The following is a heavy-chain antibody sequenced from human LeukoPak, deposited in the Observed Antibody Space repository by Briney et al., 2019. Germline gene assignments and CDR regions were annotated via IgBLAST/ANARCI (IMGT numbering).Heavy chain of an antibody. J-gene: IGHJ4*02. CDR3: ASGGFHSDYYFDY. CDR2: ILGSGFST. CDR1: GFPFSSYA. Sequence: GGSLRLSCAASGFPFSSYAMNWVRQAPGKGLEWVSAILGSGFSTYYADSVKGRFTISRDNSKNTLYLQMNSLRAEHTAVYYCASGGFHSDYYFDYWGQGALVTVSS. D-gene: IGHD6-25*01. V-gene: IGHV3-23*01.